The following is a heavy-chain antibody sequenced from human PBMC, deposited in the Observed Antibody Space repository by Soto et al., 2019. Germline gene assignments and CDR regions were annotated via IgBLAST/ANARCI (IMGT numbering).Heavy chain of an antibody. D-gene: IGHD3-16*01. J-gene: IGHJ6*02. Sequence: PSETLSLTCAVYGGSFSGYYWSWIRQPPGKGLEWIGEINHSGSTNYNPSLKSRVTISVDTSKNQFSLKLSSVTAADTAVYYCARGPFGPRYYYYYYGMDVWGQGTTVTVS. CDR2: INHSGST. CDR3: ARGPFGPRYYYYYYGMDV. CDR1: GGSFSGYY. V-gene: IGHV4-34*01.